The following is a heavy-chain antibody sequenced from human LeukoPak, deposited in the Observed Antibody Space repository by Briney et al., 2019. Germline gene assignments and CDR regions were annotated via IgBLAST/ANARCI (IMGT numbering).Heavy chain of an antibody. J-gene: IGHJ4*02. CDR1: GFTFSSYP. Sequence: GGSLRLSCSASGFTFSSYPMQWVRQAPGKGLEYVSAISGNGGRTYYADSVKDRFTISRDNSKNTLYLQMSSLRAEDTAVYYCTTDSGDYCSGGSCYPAPLSYFDYGGQGTLVTVSS. CDR3: TTDSGDYCSGGSCYPAPLSYFDY. CDR2: ISGNGGRT. V-gene: IGHV3-64D*09. D-gene: IGHD2-15*01.